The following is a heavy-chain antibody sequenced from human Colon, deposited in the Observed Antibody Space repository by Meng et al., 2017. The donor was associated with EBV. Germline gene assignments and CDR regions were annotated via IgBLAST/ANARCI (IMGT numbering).Heavy chain of an antibody. V-gene: IGHV4-4*02. CDR2: IYHGGNT. CDR3: ARGNAYNAPSFDY. CDR1: GASISSNNW. D-gene: IGHD5-24*01. J-gene: IGHJ4*02. Sequence: VQRQVSGPGLVEPSGTLSLTCRVSGASISSNNWWSWVRQPPGKGLEWIGEIYHGGNTNYNPSLKSRVAISVDRSNDQFSLSLSSVTAADTAVYYCARGNAYNAPSFDYWGQGTLVTVSS.